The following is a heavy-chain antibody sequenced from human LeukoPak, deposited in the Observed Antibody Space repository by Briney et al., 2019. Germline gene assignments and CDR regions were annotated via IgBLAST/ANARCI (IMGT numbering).Heavy chain of an antibody. J-gene: IGHJ4*02. CDR1: GASVSSGGYY. Sequence: SETLSLTCTVSGASVSSGGYYWSWLRQPPGKGLEWIGYIYYSGSTNYNPSLKSRVAISVDTSKNQFSLKVSSVTAADTAVYYCARRGGSGRSFDYWGQGTLVTVSS. CDR3: ARRGGSGRSFDY. D-gene: IGHD3-10*01. CDR2: IYYSGST. V-gene: IGHV4-61*08.